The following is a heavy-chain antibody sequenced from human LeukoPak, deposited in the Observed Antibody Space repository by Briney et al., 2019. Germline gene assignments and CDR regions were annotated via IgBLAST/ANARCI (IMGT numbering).Heavy chain of an antibody. Sequence: SETLSLTCTVSGGSISSYYWSWIRQPPGKGLEWIGYIYYSGSTNYNPSLKSRVTISVDTSKNQFSLKLSSVTAADTAVYYCARSLNWFDPWGQGTLVTVSS. V-gene: IGHV4-59*01. CDR3: ARSLNWFDP. J-gene: IGHJ5*02. CDR2: IYYSGST. CDR1: GGSISSYY.